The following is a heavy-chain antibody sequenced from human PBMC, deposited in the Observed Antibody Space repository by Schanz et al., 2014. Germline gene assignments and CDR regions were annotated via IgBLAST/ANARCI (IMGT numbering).Heavy chain of an antibody. J-gene: IGHJ6*02. Sequence: VQLVESGGGVVQPGRSLRLSCAASGFTFSSYAMHWVRQAPGKGLEWVAIIWFDGSNKYYADSVKGRFTISRDNSKNTLFLQMNSLRAEDTAVYYCARRITGTHHNPYYHGMDVWGQGTMVTVSS. CDR1: GFTFSSYA. D-gene: IGHD1-20*01. CDR3: ARRITGTHHNPYYHGMDV. V-gene: IGHV3-33*08. CDR2: IWFDGSNK.